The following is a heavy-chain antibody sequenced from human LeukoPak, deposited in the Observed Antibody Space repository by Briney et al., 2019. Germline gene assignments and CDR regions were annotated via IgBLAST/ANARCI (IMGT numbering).Heavy chain of an antibody. CDR3: AKAPYDFWSGNYREF. CDR2: ISGGGYTT. J-gene: IGHJ4*02. CDR1: GLPFSSFA. Sequence: PGGSLRLSCAASGLPFSSFAMSWVRQAPGKGLEWVSGISGGGYTTSYADSVKGRFTISRDNSMDTLYLQMLSLRVDDTAVYFCAKAPYDFWSGNYREFWGQGTLVIVSS. V-gene: IGHV3-23*01. D-gene: IGHD3-3*01.